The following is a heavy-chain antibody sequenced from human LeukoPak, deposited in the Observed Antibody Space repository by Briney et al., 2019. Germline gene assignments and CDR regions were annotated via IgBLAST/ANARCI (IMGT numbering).Heavy chain of an antibody. CDR2: IDWNGGRT. Sequence: PGGSLRLSCAGSGFTFGDYGMTWVRQAPGKGPEWVSGIDWNGGRTGYADSVKGRFTIARDNAKNSLYLQMNSLRAEDTALYYCATGLSGLSDTFDIWGQGTMVSVSS. CDR3: ATGLSGLSDTFDI. J-gene: IGHJ3*02. CDR1: GFTFGDYG. V-gene: IGHV3-20*04. D-gene: IGHD3-3*01.